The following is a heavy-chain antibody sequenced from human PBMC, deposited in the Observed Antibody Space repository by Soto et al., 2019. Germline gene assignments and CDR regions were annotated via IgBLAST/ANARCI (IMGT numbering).Heavy chain of an antibody. V-gene: IGHV4-4*07. D-gene: IGHD2-15*01. J-gene: IGHJ5*02. CDR3: AREGDCSGGSCYSWFDP. Sequence: PSETLSLTCTVSGGSISSHYWSWIRQPAGKGLEWIGRIYTSGSTNYNPSLKSRVTMSVDTSKNQFSLKLSSVTAADTAVYYCAREGDCSGGSCYSWFDPWGQGTLVTVSS. CDR2: IYTSGST. CDR1: GGSISSHY.